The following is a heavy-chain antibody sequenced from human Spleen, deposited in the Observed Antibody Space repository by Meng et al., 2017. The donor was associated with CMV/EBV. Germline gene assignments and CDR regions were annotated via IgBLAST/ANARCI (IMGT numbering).Heavy chain of an antibody. V-gene: IGHV3-30*04. J-gene: IGHJ4*02. D-gene: IGHD1-26*01. CDR2: ISYDGYSK. CDR1: FTFSDYA. CDR3: ATDFPRFIGSYPTFDY. Sequence: FTFSDYAMHWVRQAPGKGLEWVAVISYDGYSKYYADSVRGRFTISRDSFENTLYLQMNNLRPEDTAVYYCATDFPRFIGSYPTFDYWGQGTLVTVSS.